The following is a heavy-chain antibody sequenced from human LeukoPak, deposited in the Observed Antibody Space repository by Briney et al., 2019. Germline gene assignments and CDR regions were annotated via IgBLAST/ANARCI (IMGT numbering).Heavy chain of an antibody. CDR2: IYPGDSDT. Sequence: GDSLTLSCKGSGYNFTSYWIGWVRQMPGKGLEWMGIIYPGDSDTRHSPSFQGQVTISTDKSISTAYLRWSSLKASDTGMYYCARRKNSGSYHFDYWGQGTLVTVSS. CDR1: GYNFTSYW. D-gene: IGHD1-26*01. CDR3: ARRKNSGSYHFDY. V-gene: IGHV5-51*03. J-gene: IGHJ4*02.